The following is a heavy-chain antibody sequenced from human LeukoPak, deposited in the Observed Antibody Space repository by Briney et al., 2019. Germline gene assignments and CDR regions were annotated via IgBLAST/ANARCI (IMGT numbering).Heavy chain of an antibody. CDR1: GGSISSYY. D-gene: IGHD3-10*01. CDR2: IYYSGST. J-gene: IGHJ4*02. Sequence: SETLSLTCTVSGGSISSYYWSWIRQPPGKGLEWIGYIYYSGSTNYNPSLKSRVTISVDTSKNQFSLKLSSVTAADTAVYYCARLRARAEVPFDYWGQGTLVTVSS. CDR3: ARLRARAEVPFDY. V-gene: IGHV4-59*12.